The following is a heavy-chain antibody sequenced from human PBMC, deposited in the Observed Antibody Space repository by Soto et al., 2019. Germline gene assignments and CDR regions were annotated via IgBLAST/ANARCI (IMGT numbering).Heavy chain of an antibody. V-gene: IGHV4-39*01. CDR1: GGSISSTSYH. CDR2: SYYSWGA. CDR3: ARRFYHFFTDTSWFDP. D-gene: IGHD3-3*02. J-gene: IGHJ5*02. Sequence: QLQLQESGPGLVKPSETLSLTCTVSGGSISSTSYHWGWIRQPPGKGLEWIATSYYSWGAYYNPSTMSRATISVATSKHQFSLRLRSVTAADRAVYYCARRFYHFFTDTSWFDPWGQGTLVSVSS.